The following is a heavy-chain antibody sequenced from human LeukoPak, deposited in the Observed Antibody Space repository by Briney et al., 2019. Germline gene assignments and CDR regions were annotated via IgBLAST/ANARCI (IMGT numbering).Heavy chain of an antibody. CDR1: GFTFDDYA. V-gene: IGHV3-9*01. Sequence: GGSLRLSCAASGFTFDDYAMHWVRQAPGKGLEWVSGISWNSGSIGYADSVKGRFTISRDNAKNSLYLQMNSLRAEDTALYYCAKVRGSYYGEFDYWGQGTLVTVSS. CDR3: AKVRGSYYGEFDY. CDR2: ISWNSGSI. J-gene: IGHJ4*02. D-gene: IGHD1-26*01.